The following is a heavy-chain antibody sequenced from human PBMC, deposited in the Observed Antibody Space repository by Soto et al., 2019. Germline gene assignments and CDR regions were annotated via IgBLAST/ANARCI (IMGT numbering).Heavy chain of an antibody. V-gene: IGHV4-59*08. D-gene: IGHD2-15*01. CDR3: ARLEYGYGGNFDY. CDR2: IYYSGST. CDR1: GGSISSYY. J-gene: IGHJ4*02. Sequence: SETLSLTCTVSGGSISSYYWSWIRQPPGKGLEWIGYIYYSGSTTYNPSLKSRVTISVDTSKNQFSLKLISVTAADTAVYYCARLEYGYGGNFDYWGQGTLVTVSS.